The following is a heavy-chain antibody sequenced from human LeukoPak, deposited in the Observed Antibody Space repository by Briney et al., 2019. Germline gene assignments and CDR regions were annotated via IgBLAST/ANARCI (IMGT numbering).Heavy chain of an antibody. CDR1: GFTFSSYS. D-gene: IGHD6-13*01. CDR3: ARDPFGYSSS. V-gene: IGHV3-21*01. CDR2: ISSSSSYI. Sequence: PGGSLRLSCAASGFTFSSYSMNWVRQAPGKGLEWVSSISSSSSYIHYADSVKGRFTISRDNAKNSLYLQMNSLRAEDTAVYYCARDPFGYSSSWGQGTLVTVSS. J-gene: IGHJ4*02.